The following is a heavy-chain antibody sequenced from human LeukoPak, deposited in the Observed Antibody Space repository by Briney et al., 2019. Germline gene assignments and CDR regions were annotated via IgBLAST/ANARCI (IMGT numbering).Heavy chain of an antibody. Sequence: ASVKVSCKASGFSFTSYDINWVRQAPGQGLEWMGWMNPIKGSTGYARKFRGRVTMTRDTSTSTAYMELSRLRSDDTAVYYCARDYCSSTSCLFDYWGQGTLVTVSS. CDR1: GFSFTSYD. CDR3: ARDYCSSTSCLFDY. V-gene: IGHV1-8*02. CDR2: MNPIKGST. J-gene: IGHJ4*02. D-gene: IGHD2-2*01.